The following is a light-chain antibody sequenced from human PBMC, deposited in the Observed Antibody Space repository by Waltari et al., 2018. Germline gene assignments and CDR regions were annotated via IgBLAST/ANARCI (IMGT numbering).Light chain of an antibody. CDR3: QQYNGNSRT. CDR1: QSLNNW. J-gene: IGKJ1*01. Sequence: DIQMTQSPSTLSASVGDRVTITCRASQSLNNWLAWYQQKPGKAPKLLIYKASTVENGVPSRFSGSGSGTEFTLTISSLQPDDVATYYCQQYNGNSRTFGQGTKVEIK. V-gene: IGKV1-5*03. CDR2: KAS.